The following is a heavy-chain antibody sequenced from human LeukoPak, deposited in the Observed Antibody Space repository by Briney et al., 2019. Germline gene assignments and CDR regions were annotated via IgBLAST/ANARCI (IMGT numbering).Heavy chain of an antibody. CDR1: GYSISSGYY. CDR2: IYHSGST. CDR3: AHSSNTVSPFDY. J-gene: IGHJ4*02. Sequence: PSETLSLTCTVSGYSISSGYYWGRIRQPPGKGLEWIGSIYHSGSTYYNPSLKSRVTISVDTSKNQFSLKLSSVTAADTAVYYCAHSSNTVSPFDYWGQGTLVTVSS. V-gene: IGHV4-38-2*02. D-gene: IGHD4-17*01.